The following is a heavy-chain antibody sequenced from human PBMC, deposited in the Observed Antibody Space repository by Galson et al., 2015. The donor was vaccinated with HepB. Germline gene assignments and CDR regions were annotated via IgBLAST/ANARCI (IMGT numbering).Heavy chain of an antibody. CDR3: ARSYTRWAFDI. CDR2: ISGSGGST. D-gene: IGHD3-16*02. V-gene: IGHV3-23*01. J-gene: IGHJ3*02. CDR1: GFTFNSYD. Sequence: SLRLSCAASGFTFNSYDMNWVRQAPGKGLEWVSAISGSGGSTYYADSVKGRFTISRDNSKNTLYLQMKSLRAEDTAVYYCARSYTRWAFDIWGQGTMVTVSS.